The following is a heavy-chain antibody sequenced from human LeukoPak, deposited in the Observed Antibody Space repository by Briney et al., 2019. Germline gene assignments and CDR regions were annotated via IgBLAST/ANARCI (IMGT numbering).Heavy chain of an antibody. CDR1: GFTFSSYA. D-gene: IGHD4-11*01. V-gene: IGHV3-23*01. J-gene: IGHJ4*02. CDR2: ISGSGGST. CDR3: AKDLMTTVTSFDY. Sequence: GGSLRLSCAASGFTFSSYAMSSARQAPGPGLEWVPAISGSGGSTYYADSVKGRFTISRDNSKNTLYLQMNSLRDEATAVYYCAKDLMTTVTSFDYWGQGTLVTVSS.